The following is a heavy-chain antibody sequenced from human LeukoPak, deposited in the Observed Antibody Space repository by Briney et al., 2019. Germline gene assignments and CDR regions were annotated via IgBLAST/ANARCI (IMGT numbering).Heavy chain of an antibody. CDR3: ARRSPNYYFDY. J-gene: IGHJ4*02. Sequence: GGSLRLSCATSGFTFSNYNMNWVRQAPGKGLEWVSSISSSNNYIYYADSVKGRFTISRDNAKNSLYLQMNSLRAEDTAVYYCARRSPNYYFDYWGQGTPVTVSS. CDR1: GFTFSNYN. CDR2: ISSSNNYI. V-gene: IGHV3-21*01.